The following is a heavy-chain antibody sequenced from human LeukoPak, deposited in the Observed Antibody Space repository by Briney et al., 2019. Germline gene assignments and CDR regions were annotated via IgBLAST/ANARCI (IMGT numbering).Heavy chain of an antibody. CDR2: INAGNGNT. CDR1: GCTFTSYA. Sequence: ASVKVSCKASGCTFTSYAMHWVRQAPGQRLEWMGWINAGNGNTKYSQKFQGRVTITRDTSASTAYMELSSLRSEDTAVYYCARDGPPLTVISRADAFDIWGQGTMVTVSS. D-gene: IGHD4-17*01. J-gene: IGHJ3*02. V-gene: IGHV1-3*01. CDR3: ARDGPPLTVISRADAFDI.